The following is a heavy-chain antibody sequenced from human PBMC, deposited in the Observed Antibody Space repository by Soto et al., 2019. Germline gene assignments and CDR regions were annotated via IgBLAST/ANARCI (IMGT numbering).Heavy chain of an antibody. CDR1: GCSSSRSSYY. D-gene: IGHD3-22*01. CDR3: AGGDYYHSSGYYFYYYTMDV. Sequence: PSETLSLTFTVSGCSSSRSSYYWGWIRKPPGKGLEWIGNVYYGGSTYYNPSLKSRVTISVETSKSQFSLKLSSVTAADTAVYYCAGGDYYHSSGYYFYYYTMDVWGQGTTVTVSS. V-gene: IGHV4-39*01. CDR2: VYYGGST. J-gene: IGHJ6*02.